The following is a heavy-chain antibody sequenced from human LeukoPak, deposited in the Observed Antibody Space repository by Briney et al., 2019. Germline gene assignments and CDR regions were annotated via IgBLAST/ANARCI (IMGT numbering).Heavy chain of an antibody. J-gene: IGHJ5*02. CDR3: ASQSSGYYLGWFDP. D-gene: IGHD3-22*01. CDR1: GGSISSYY. Sequence: SETLSLTCTVSGGSISSYYWSWIRQPPGKGLEWIWYIYYSGSTNYNPSLKSRVTISVDTSKNQFSLKLSSVTAADTAVYYCASQSSGYYLGWFDPWGQRTLVTVSS. CDR2: IYYSGST. V-gene: IGHV4-59*01.